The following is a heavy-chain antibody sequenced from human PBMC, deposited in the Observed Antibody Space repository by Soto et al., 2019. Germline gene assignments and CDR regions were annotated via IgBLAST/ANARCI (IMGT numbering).Heavy chain of an antibody. CDR3: ARVPSQ. J-gene: IGHJ4*02. CDR1: GFTFDDYA. CDR2: VNWNSGRI. Sequence: GGSLRLSCAASGFTFDDYAMHWVRQAPGKGLEWVSGVNWNSGRIDYADSVKGRFTISRDNAKTSLYLQMNSLRAEDTAVYYCARVPSQWGQGTLVTVS. V-gene: IGHV3-9*01.